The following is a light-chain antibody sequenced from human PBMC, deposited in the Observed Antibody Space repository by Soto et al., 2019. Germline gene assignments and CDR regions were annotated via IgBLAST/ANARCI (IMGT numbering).Light chain of an antibody. CDR2: YDN. J-gene: IGLJ1*01. CDR3: AAWDDSLNGRV. V-gene: IGLV1-44*01. Sequence: QSVLSQPPSASGTPRQRVTISCSGSTSNIGSNTVNWYQQLPGPSTKLLIYYDNLRPSGLPVRISGSKSGTSASLAISGLQSDDEADYYCAAWDDSLNGRVFGTGTKVTVL. CDR1: TSNIGSNT.